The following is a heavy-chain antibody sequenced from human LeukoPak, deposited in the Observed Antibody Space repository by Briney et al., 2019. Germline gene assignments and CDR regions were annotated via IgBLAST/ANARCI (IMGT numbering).Heavy chain of an antibody. Sequence: SETLSLTCAVYGGSFSGYYWSWIRQPPGKGLEWIGEIAHGGSTNYNPSLKSRVTISVDTSKNQFSLELNSVTAADTAVYYCARGGWHSSSWYFDYRGQGTLVTVSS. J-gene: IGHJ4*02. CDR3: ARGGWHSSSWYFDY. D-gene: IGHD6-13*01. CDR1: GGSFSGYY. V-gene: IGHV4-34*01. CDR2: IAHGGST.